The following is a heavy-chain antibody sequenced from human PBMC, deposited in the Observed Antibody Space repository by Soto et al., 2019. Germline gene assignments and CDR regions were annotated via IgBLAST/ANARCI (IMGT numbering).Heavy chain of an antibody. Sequence: RASVKVSCKASGYTFTGYYMHWLRQAPGQGLEWMGWINPNSGGTNYAQKFQGWVTMTRDTSISTAYMELSRLRSDDTAVYYCARELRGYSGYDQPYFDYWGQGTLVTVSS. J-gene: IGHJ4*02. CDR2: INPNSGGT. CDR1: GYTFTGYY. V-gene: IGHV1-2*04. D-gene: IGHD5-12*01. CDR3: ARELRGYSGYDQPYFDY.